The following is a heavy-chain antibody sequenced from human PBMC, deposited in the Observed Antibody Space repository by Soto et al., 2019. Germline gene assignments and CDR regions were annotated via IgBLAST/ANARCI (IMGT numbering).Heavy chain of an antibody. Sequence: QVQLVQSGDEVKEPGASVKVSCKASGYTFNIFDISWVRQAPGQGLEWMGWISARNGNTDYAQKVQGRVTMTIDSSTSTAYMELRSLRSDDTSIYYCARAGAEVTSHFDYWGQGTLVTVSS. V-gene: IGHV1-18*01. D-gene: IGHD2-21*02. J-gene: IGHJ4*02. CDR3: ARAGAEVTSHFDY. CDR2: ISARNGNT. CDR1: GYTFNIFD.